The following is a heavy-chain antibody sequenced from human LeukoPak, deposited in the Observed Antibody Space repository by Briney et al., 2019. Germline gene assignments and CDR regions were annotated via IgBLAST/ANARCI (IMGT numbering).Heavy chain of an antibody. V-gene: IGHV6-1*01. J-gene: IGHJ4*02. CDR2: TYYRSKWYN. CDR3: ARDPRGNSGRFDY. Sequence: SQTLSLTCAISGDSVSTNSAAWNWIRQSPSRGLGWLGRTYYRSKWYNDYAVSMKSRIIINPDTSKNQFSLQLNSVTPEDTAVYYCARDPRGNSGRFDYWGQGTLVTVSS. CDR1: GDSVSTNSAA. D-gene: IGHD1/OR15-1a*01.